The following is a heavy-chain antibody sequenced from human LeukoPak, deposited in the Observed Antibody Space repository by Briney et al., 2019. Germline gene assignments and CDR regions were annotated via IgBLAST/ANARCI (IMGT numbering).Heavy chain of an antibody. V-gene: IGHV1-2*02. CDR1: GYTFTGYY. D-gene: IGHD2-2*02. Sequence: GASVKVSCKASGYTFTGYYMHWVRQAPGQGLEWMGWINPNSGGTNYAQKFQGRVTMTRGTSISTAYMELSRLRSDDTAVYYCARRRYCSSTSCYTDWFDPWGQGTLVTVSS. J-gene: IGHJ5*02. CDR2: INPNSGGT. CDR3: ARRRYCSSTSCYTDWFDP.